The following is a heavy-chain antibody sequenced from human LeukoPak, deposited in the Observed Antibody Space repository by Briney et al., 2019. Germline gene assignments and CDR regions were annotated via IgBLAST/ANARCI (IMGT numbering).Heavy chain of an antibody. Sequence: GGSLRLSCAASGFTFSSYAIHWVRQAPGKGLEWVAVISYDGTNKYYADSVKGRFTISRDNSKNTLYLQMNSLRAEDTAVYYCARAPNGVYCTSSSCHLDYWGQGTLVTVSS. J-gene: IGHJ4*02. CDR2: ISYDGTNK. CDR3: ARAPNGVYCTSSSCHLDY. D-gene: IGHD2-2*01. CDR1: GFTFSSYA. V-gene: IGHV3-30-3*01.